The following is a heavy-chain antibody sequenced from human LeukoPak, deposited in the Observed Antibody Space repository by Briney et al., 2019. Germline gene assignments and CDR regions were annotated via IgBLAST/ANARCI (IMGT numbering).Heavy chain of an antibody. V-gene: IGHV1-2*04. Sequence: ASGEGSCKASGYTFTGYYLNWVRQAPGQGLEWMGWINPNSGVTKYAQKFQDWVTLTRDTSINTAYMDLSRLKSDDTAIYYCARSKQWLVYDAFDIWGQGTMVTVSS. D-gene: IGHD6-19*01. J-gene: IGHJ3*02. CDR1: GYTFTGYY. CDR2: INPNSGVT. CDR3: ARSKQWLVYDAFDI.